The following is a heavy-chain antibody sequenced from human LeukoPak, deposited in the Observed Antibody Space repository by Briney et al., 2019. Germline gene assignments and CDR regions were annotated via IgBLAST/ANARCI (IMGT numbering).Heavy chain of an antibody. CDR1: GFTFSSYA. D-gene: IGHD1-26*01. V-gene: IGHV3-23*01. Sequence: PGGSLRLSCAASGFTFSSYAMSWVRQAPGKGLEWVSAISGSGGSTYYADSVKGRFTISRDNSKNTLYLQMNSPRAEETAVYYCAEDGHSGSYLEYFQHWGQGTLVTVSS. CDR2: ISGSGGST. CDR3: AEDGHSGSYLEYFQH. J-gene: IGHJ1*01.